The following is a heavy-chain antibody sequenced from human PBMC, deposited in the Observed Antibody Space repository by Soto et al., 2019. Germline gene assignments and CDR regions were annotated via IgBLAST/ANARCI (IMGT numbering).Heavy chain of an antibody. CDR2: IFYTGST. V-gene: IGHV4-59*01. Sequence: QVRLQESGPGLVKPSETLSLTCTVSDGSINSDYWSWIRQPPGKGLEWIGYIFYTGSTNYNPSLKSRVTISLDKSKNHFSLKLTSVTATATAVYYCARGYYYYYIDVWGRGTTVTVSS. CDR3: ARGYYYYYIDV. J-gene: IGHJ6*03. CDR1: DGSINSDY.